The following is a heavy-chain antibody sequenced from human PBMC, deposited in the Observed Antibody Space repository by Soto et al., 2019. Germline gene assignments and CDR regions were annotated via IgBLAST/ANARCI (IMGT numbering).Heavy chain of an antibody. Sequence: ETMSIRCVVSVNSISTTNWWSCVRQSPGKGLEWIGEIYHSWSTNYNPSLKSRVTISVDKSKNQFSLKLSSVTAADTAVYYCARDVGYHYDGSPSGQFDFWGQGTLVTVSS. D-gene: IGHD3-22*01. CDR3: ARDVGYHYDGSPSGQFDF. V-gene: IGHV4-4*02. CDR1: VNSISTTNW. J-gene: IGHJ4*02. CDR2: IYHSWST.